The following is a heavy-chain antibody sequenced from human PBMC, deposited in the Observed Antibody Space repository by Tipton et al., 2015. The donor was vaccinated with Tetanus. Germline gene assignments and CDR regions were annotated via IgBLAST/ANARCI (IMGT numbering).Heavy chain of an antibody. CDR2: AYYTGST. J-gene: IGHJ4*02. CDR1: GDSVSGYY. V-gene: IGHV4-59*02. CDR3: AGVTAQRTELYFDH. D-gene: IGHD6-13*01. Sequence: TLSLTCTVSGDSVSGYYWSWIRQPPGKGLEWIGYAYYTGSTNHNPSLKSRVTISMDRSKNQISLQLTSVTAADTAVYLCAGVTAQRTELYFDHWGQGTLVTVSS.